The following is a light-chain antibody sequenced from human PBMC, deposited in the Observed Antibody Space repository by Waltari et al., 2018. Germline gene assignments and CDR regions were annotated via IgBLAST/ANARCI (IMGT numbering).Light chain of an antibody. Sequence: EIVLTQSPGTLSLSLGERVTLSCRASQSVSSSYLAWYQQKPGQAPRLLIYAASNRAPGIPDRFSGRGSGTGFTLTISSLEPEDSAVYYCQQYGSTLITFGQGTRLEIK. V-gene: IGKV3-20*01. CDR1: QSVSSSY. CDR3: QQYGSTLIT. J-gene: IGKJ5*01. CDR2: AAS.